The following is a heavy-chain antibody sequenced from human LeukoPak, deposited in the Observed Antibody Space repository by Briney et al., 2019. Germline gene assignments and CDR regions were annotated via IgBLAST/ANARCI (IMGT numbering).Heavy chain of an antibody. J-gene: IGHJ5*02. CDR1: GYTFSDYY. D-gene: IGHD3-3*01. Sequence: GGCLRLSCAASGYTFSDYYMSWMRQAPGKGLEWVSYISSSGSTIYYADSVKGRFTISRDNAKNSLYLQMNSLRAEDTAVYYCARRARITIFGVVINWFDPWGQGTLVTVSS. CDR2: ISSSGSTI. CDR3: ARRARITIFGVVINWFDP. V-gene: IGHV3-11*01.